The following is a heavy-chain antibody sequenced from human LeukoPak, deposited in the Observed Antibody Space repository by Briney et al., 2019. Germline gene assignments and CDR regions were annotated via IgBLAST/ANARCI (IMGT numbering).Heavy chain of an antibody. D-gene: IGHD6-19*01. CDR1: GGSISSGGYY. J-gene: IGHJ4*02. CDR3: ARDQFPWHSSGSYYFGY. CDR2: IYYSGST. Sequence: SETLSLTCTVSGGSISSGGYYWSWIRQHPGKGLEWIGYIYYSGSTYYNPSLKSRVTISVDTSKNQFSLKLSSVTAADTAVYYCARDQFPWHSSGSYYFGYWGQGTLVTVSS. V-gene: IGHV4-31*03.